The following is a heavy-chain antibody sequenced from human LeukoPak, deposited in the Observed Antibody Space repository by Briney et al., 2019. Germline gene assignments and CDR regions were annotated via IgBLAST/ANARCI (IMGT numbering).Heavy chain of an antibody. Sequence: SETLSLTCTVSGGSISSSSYYWGWIRQPPGKGLEWIGSIYYSGSTYYNPSLKSRVTISEDTSKNQFSLKLSSVTAADTAVYYCARDRDGSSWYNWFDPWGQGTLVTVSS. J-gene: IGHJ5*02. V-gene: IGHV4-39*07. CDR1: GGSISSSSYY. CDR2: IYYSGST. D-gene: IGHD6-13*01. CDR3: ARDRDGSSWYNWFDP.